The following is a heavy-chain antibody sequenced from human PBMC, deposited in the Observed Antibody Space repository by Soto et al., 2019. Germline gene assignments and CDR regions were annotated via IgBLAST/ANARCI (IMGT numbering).Heavy chain of an antibody. CDR3: ARNMVRGRLVDY. CDR1: GGSISSYY. V-gene: IGHV4-59*04. CDR2: IYYSGST. Sequence: SETLSLTCTVSGGSISSYYWSWIRQPPGKGLEWIGYIYYSGSTYYNPSLKSRVTISVDTSKNQFSLKLSSVTAADTAVYYCARNMVRGRLVDYWGQGTLVTVSS. J-gene: IGHJ4*02. D-gene: IGHD3-10*01.